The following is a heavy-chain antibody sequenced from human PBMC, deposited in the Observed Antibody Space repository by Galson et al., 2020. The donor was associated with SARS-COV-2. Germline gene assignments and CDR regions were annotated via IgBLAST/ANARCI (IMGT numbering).Heavy chain of an antibody. V-gene: IGHV3-9*01. D-gene: IGHD1-26*01. CDR1: GFTFDDYA. J-gene: IGHJ4*02. CDR2: ISWNSGSI. CDR3: AKEGVGATHLDY. Sequence: GGSLRLSCAASGFTFDDYAMHWVRQAPGKGLEWVSGISWNSGSIGYADSVKGRFTISRDNAKNSLYLQMNSLRAEDTALYYCAKEGVGATHLDYWGQGTLVTVSS.